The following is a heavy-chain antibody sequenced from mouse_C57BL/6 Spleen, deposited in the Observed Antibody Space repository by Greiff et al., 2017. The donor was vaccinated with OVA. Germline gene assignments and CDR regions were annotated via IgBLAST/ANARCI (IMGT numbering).Heavy chain of an antibody. V-gene: IGHV14-2*01. J-gene: IGHJ3*01. CDR1: GFNIKDYY. Sequence: EVKLMESGAALVKPGASVKLSCKASGFNIKDYYMNWVKQRTEQGLEWLGRIDPGDGETKYDPKFKGKVTITADKSSHTAYLQLSSLTSEDTAIYCIARNPGFAYWGQGTLVTVSA. CDR2: IDPGDGET. CDR3: ARNPGFAY.